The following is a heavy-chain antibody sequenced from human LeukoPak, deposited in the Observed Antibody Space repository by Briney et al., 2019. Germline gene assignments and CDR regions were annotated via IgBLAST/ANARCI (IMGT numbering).Heavy chain of an antibody. Sequence: PSETLSLTCAVYGGSFSGYYWSWIRQPPGKGLEWIGEINHSGSTNYNPSLKSRVTISVDTSKNQFSLKLSSVTAADTAVYYCARSITMIVVVIHPVDAFDIWGQGTMVTVSS. J-gene: IGHJ3*02. V-gene: IGHV4-34*01. CDR3: ARSITMIVVVIHPVDAFDI. D-gene: IGHD3-22*01. CDR1: GGSFSGYY. CDR2: INHSGST.